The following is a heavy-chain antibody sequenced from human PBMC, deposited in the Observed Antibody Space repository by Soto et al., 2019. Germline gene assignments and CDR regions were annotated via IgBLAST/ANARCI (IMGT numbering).Heavy chain of an antibody. V-gene: IGHV4-61*08. CDR2: IHSTGST. J-gene: IGHJ4*02. Sequence: SETLSLTCTVSGGSISSGDYYWSWIRQPPGKGLEWIGYIHSTGSTNYNPSLMSRVTMSVDTSKIQFSLNLSSMAAADTAVYYWARYRLWFGEFKLDSWGPGALVTVS. CDR3: ARYRLWFGEFKLDS. D-gene: IGHD3-10*01. CDR1: GGSISSGDYY.